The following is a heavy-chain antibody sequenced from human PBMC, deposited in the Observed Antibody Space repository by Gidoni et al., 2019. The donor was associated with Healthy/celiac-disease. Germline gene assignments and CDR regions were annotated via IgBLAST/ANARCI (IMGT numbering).Heavy chain of an antibody. Sequence: EVQLVESGGGLVQPGRSLRLSCTASGFTFGDYAMSWVRQAPGKGLEWVGFIRSKAYGGTTEDAAAVKVRFTISRDDSKSIAYLQMNSLKTEDTAVYYCTRGRGYYDSPNYYYYYGMDVWGQGTTVTVSS. D-gene: IGHD3-22*01. J-gene: IGHJ6*02. CDR1: GFTFGDYA. V-gene: IGHV3-49*04. CDR2: IRSKAYGGTT. CDR3: TRGRGYYDSPNYYYYYGMDV.